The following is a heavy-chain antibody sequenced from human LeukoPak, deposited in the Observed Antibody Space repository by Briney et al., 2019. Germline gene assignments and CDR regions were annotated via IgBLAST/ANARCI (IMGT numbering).Heavy chain of an antibody. V-gene: IGHV1-18*01. D-gene: IGHD1-26*01. CDR2: ISAYNGNT. J-gene: IGHJ4*02. CDR1: GYTFTTYA. CDR3: TREGSGSYDY. Sequence: ASVKVSCKASGYTFTTYAISWVRQAPGQGLEWMGWISAYNGNTNYAQNLQGRVTMTTDTSTSTVYMELRSLRSDDTAVYYCTREGSGSYDYWGQGTLVTVSS.